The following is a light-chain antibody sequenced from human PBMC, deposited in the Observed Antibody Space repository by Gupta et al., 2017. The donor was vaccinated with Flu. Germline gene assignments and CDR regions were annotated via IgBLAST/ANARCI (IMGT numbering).Light chain of an antibody. CDR3: MQGSRWPWA. CDR2: QVS. CDR1: QGLVYSDGNTY. J-gene: IGKJ1*01. Sequence: DVVMTQSPLSLTVTLGQPASISCRSSQGLVYSDGNTYLHWFQQRPGQSPRRLIYQVSHRESGVPDRFSGSGSGTDFTLKISRVEAGDVGVYYCMQGSRWPWAFGQGTKVEIK. V-gene: IGKV2-30*01.